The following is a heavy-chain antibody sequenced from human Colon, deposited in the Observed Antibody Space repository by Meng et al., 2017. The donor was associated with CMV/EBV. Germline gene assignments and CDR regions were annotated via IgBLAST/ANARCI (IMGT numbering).Heavy chain of an antibody. CDR2: VYPSDSDT. Sequence: GESLKISCQGTEYTFSRYWIGWARQRPGKGLEWMWIVYPSDSDTKYSPSFHGQVTISADKSNGVSYLQWSSLKASDTAVYYCAINSGSSFFDSWGQGTLVTVSS. CDR1: EYTFSRYW. J-gene: IGHJ4*02. V-gene: IGHV5-51*01. CDR3: AINSGSSFFDS. D-gene: IGHD6-19*01.